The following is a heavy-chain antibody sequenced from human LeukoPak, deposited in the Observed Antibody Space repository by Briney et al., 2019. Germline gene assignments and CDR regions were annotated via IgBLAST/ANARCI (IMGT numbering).Heavy chain of an antibody. D-gene: IGHD6-13*01. CDR3: AREGDSSSVGWFGP. Sequence: SETLFLTFTVPGYSISSGYYWGWIRQPPGKGLEGIGSIYHSGITYYNPSLKSRVTISVDTSKNQFSLKLSSVTAADTAVYYCAREGDSSSVGWFGPWGQGTLVTASS. CDR2: IYHSGIT. CDR1: GYSISSGYY. V-gene: IGHV4-38-2*02. J-gene: IGHJ5*02.